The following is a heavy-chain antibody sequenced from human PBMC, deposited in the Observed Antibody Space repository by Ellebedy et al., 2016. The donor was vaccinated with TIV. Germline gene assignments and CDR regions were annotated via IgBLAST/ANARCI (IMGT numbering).Heavy chain of an antibody. CDR3: AREGYCSGGSCYEGWVDY. Sequence: ASVKVSCKASGYTFTSYGISWVRQAPGQGLEWMGWISAYNGNTNYAQKLQGRVTMTTDTSTSTAYMELRSLRSDDTAVYYCAREGYCSGGSCYEGWVDYWGQGTLVTVSS. J-gene: IGHJ4*02. V-gene: IGHV1-18*01. CDR2: ISAYNGNT. CDR1: GYTFTSYG. D-gene: IGHD2-15*01.